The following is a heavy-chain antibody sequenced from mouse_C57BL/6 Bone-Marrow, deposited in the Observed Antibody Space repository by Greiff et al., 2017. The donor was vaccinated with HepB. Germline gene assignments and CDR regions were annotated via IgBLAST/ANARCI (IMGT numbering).Heavy chain of an antibody. Sequence: QVQLQQSGPGLVAPSQSLSITCTVSGFSLTSYGVHWVRQPPGKGLEWLVVIWSDGSTTYNSALKSRLSISKDNSKSQVFLKMNSLQTDDTAMYYCARQKDDYRYYFDYWGQGTTLTVSS. CDR1: GFSLTSYG. D-gene: IGHD2-13*01. V-gene: IGHV2-6-1*01. CDR2: IWSDGST. J-gene: IGHJ2*01. CDR3: ARQKDDYRYYFDY.